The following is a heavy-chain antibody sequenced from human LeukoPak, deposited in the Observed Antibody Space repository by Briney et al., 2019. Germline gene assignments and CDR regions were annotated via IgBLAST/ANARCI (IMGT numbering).Heavy chain of an antibody. CDR3: ARTYSSGWTDWFDP. Sequence: GGSLRLSCAASGFTFSSYWMSWVRQAPGKGLEWVANIKQDGSEKYYVDSVKGRFTISRDNAKNSLYLQMNSLRAEDTAVYYCARTYSSGWTDWFDPWGQGTLVTVSS. CDR2: IKQDGSEK. D-gene: IGHD6-19*01. J-gene: IGHJ5*02. V-gene: IGHV3-7*01. CDR1: GFTFSSYW.